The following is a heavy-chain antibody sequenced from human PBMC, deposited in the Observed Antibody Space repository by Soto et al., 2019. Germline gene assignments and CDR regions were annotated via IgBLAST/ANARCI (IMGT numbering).Heavy chain of an antibody. Sequence: EVQLLESGGGLVQPGGSLRLSCAASGLTFSRHAMAWVRQAPGKGLEWLSSISESSSNTYYADSVKGRFTISKDNSKNMLYLQVNSLRDEDTAVYYCAKNPNGFDSWGQGTMVTVSS. CDR1: GLTFSRHA. CDR3: AKNPNGFDS. CDR2: ISESSSNT. J-gene: IGHJ5*01. V-gene: IGHV3-23*01.